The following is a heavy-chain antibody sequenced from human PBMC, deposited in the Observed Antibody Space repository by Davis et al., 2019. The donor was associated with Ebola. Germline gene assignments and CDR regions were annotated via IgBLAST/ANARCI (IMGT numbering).Heavy chain of an antibody. D-gene: IGHD1-26*01. J-gene: IGHJ5*02. CDR1: KFTLSSYW. CDR3: ARGGSYYNWFDP. Sequence: GGSLRLSCAASKFTLSSYWMSWVRQAPGKGLEWVATIENDGSKKYYMDSVKGRFTISRDNSKNTLYLQMNSLRAEDTAVYYCARGGSYYNWFDPWGQGTLVTVSS. V-gene: IGHV3-7*01. CDR2: IENDGSKK.